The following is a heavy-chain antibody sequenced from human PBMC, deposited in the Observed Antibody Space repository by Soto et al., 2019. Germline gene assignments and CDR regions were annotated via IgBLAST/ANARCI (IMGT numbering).Heavy chain of an antibody. V-gene: IGHV5-51*01. CDR3: ARLDVVVVPAAKFDL. Sequence: GESLKISCKGSGYSFSSYWIVWVRQMPGKGLEWMGIIYPGDSDIRYSPSFQGQVTISADKSISAAYLQWGSLKASDTAMYYCARLDVVVVPAAKFDLWCRGTLVTVAS. D-gene: IGHD2-2*01. CDR2: IYPGDSDI. CDR1: GYSFSSYW. J-gene: IGHJ2*01.